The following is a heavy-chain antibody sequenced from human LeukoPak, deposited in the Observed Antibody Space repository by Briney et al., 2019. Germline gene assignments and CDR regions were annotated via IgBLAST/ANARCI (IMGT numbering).Heavy chain of an antibody. CDR2: IKQDGSEK. J-gene: IGHJ3*02. D-gene: IGHD3-22*01. CDR3: ARDLKRRVYYDSSGSDDAFDI. V-gene: IGHV3-7*01. CDR1: GFTFNTYW. Sequence: GGSLRLSCAASGFTFNTYWMGWVRQAPGKGLEWVANIKQDGSEKYYVDSVKGRFTISRDNAKNSLYLQMNSLGAEDTAVYYCARDLKRRVYYDSSGSDDAFDIWGQGTMVTVSS.